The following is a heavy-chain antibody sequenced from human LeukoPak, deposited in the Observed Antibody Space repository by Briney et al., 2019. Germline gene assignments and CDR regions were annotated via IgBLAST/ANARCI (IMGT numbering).Heavy chain of an antibody. V-gene: IGHV3-23*01. Sequence: GGSLRLACAASGFTFSSYAMSWVRQAPGKGLEWVSAISGSGGSTYYADSVKGRLTISRDNSKNTLYLQMNSLRAEDTAVYYCAKRASWLLSLFDFWGQGTLVTVSS. CDR3: AKRASWLLSLFDF. CDR2: ISGSGGST. CDR1: GFTFSSYA. D-gene: IGHD3-9*01. J-gene: IGHJ4*02.